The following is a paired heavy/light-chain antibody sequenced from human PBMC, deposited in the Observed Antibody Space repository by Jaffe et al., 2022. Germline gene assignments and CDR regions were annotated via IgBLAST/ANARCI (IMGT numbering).Light chain of an antibody. V-gene: IGKV3-20*01. CDR1: QRVYSGY. CDR3: QQYGSSPGLT. Sequence: EIVLTQSPGTLSLSPGERATLSCRASQRVYSGYLAWYQQKPGQAPRLLIYGASTRATAIPDRFSGSGSGTDFTLTISRLEPEDFAVYYCQQYGSSPGLTFGGGTKVEIK. J-gene: IGKJ4*01. CDR2: GAS.
Heavy chain of an antibody. CDR1: GFTFDDYA. V-gene: IGHV3-9*01. CDR3: AKNRLRRGFSGYDYNLDC. CDR2: ISWNSGNI. D-gene: IGHD5-12*01. J-gene: IGHJ4*02. Sequence: EVQLVESGGGLVQPGRSLRISCAASGFTFDDYAMHWVRQAPGKGLEWVSTISWNSGNIAYADSVKGRFTISRDNTKNSLYLQMSSLRTEDTALYYCAKNRLRRGFSGYDYNLDCWGQGTLVTVSS.